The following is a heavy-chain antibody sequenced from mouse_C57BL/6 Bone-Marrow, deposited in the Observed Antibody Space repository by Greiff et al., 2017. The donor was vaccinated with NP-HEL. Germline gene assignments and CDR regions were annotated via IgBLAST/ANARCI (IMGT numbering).Heavy chain of an antibody. CDR3: ARRSYGSSYVRYYFDY. Sequence: EVKLLESGPGLVKPSQSLSLSCSVTGYSITSDYYWNWIRQLPGNQLEWMGFIRYDGSTNYNPSLKDQTSITRDTSTNQFFLKLNSVTTEDTATDYCARRSYGSSYVRYYFDYWGQGTTLTVSS. CDR1: GYSITSDYY. J-gene: IGHJ2*01. CDR2: IRYDGST. V-gene: IGHV3-6*01. D-gene: IGHD1-1*01.